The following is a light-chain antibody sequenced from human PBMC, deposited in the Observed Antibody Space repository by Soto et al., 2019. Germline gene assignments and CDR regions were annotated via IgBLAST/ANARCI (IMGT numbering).Light chain of an antibody. J-gene: IGKJ1*01. CDR1: QSLSDT. CDR3: QQYNNWPWT. V-gene: IGKV3-15*01. Sequence: EIVMTQSPATLSVSPGGRATLSCRASQSLSDTLAWYQQKPGQAPRLLIYGASTRAPGFPARFSGSGPGTDFTLTISSLQSEDFGVYYCQQYNNWPWTFGQGTKVDIK. CDR2: GAS.